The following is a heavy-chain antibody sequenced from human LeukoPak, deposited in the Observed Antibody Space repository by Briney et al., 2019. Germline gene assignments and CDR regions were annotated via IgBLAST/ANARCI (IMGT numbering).Heavy chain of an antibody. Sequence: GGSLRLSCVASGLTLSNFWMTWVRQAPGKGLEWVATINQDGSEKYYVDSVKGRFIISRDNAKNSLYLQMDSLRADETAVFSCVRGHLWLENWGQGTLVTVSS. V-gene: IGHV3-7*03. CDR3: VRGHLWLEN. D-gene: IGHD3-3*02. J-gene: IGHJ4*02. CDR1: GLTLSNFW. CDR2: INQDGSEK.